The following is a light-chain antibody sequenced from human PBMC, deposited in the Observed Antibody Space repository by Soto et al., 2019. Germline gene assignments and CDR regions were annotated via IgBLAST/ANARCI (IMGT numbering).Light chain of an antibody. J-gene: IGKJ1*01. CDR1: QSVSSNF. Sequence: EIVLSQSPGTLSLSPGERATLSCRASQSVSSNFLAWYQQKPGQPPRLLIYGASWRATGIPDRFSGSGSGTDFTLTVSRLEPEDFAVYYCQQYGSSPPTFGQGTKVEIK. CDR3: QQYGSSPPT. CDR2: GAS. V-gene: IGKV3-20*01.